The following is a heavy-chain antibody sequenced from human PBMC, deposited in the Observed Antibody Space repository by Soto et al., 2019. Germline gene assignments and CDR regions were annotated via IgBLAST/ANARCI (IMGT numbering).Heavy chain of an antibody. J-gene: IGHJ6*02. Sequence: SVKVSCKASGGTFSSYAISWVRQAPGQGLEWMGGIIPIFGTANYAQKFQGRVTITADESTSTAYMELSSLRSEDTAVYYCARKRGAGRYYYYYYGMDVWGQGTTVTVSS. CDR3: ARKRGAGRYYYYYYGMDV. CDR1: GGTFSSYA. D-gene: IGHD3-10*01. V-gene: IGHV1-69*13. CDR2: IIPIFGTA.